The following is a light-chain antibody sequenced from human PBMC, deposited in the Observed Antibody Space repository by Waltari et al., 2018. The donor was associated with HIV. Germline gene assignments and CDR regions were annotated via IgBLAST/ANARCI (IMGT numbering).Light chain of an antibody. Sequence: EIVLTQSPGTLSLSPGESATLSRRASQSVGSNFLAWYQQKPGQAPRLLIYGASSRATGIPDRLSGSGSGTDFTLTISRLEPEDIAVYFCQQYGSSPGTFGQGTKLEIK. CDR3: QQYGSSPGT. V-gene: IGKV3-20*01. J-gene: IGKJ2*01. CDR1: QSVGSNF. CDR2: GAS.